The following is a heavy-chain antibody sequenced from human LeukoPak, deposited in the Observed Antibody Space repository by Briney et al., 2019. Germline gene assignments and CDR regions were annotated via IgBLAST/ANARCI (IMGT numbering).Heavy chain of an antibody. D-gene: IGHD2-8*01. CDR1: GGSISSSNW. V-gene: IGHV4-4*02. CDR3: ARYGYCTNGVCYPFDY. Sequence: SGTLSLTCAVSGGSISSSNWWSWVRQPPGKGLEWIGEIYQSGSTNCNPSLKSRVTISVDKSKNQFSLKLSSVTAADTAVYYCARYGYCTNGVCYPFDYWGQGTLVTVSS. J-gene: IGHJ4*02. CDR2: IYQSGST.